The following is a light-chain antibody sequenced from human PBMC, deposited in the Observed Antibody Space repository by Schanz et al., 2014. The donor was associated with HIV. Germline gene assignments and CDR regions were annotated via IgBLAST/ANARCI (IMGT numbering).Light chain of an antibody. CDR1: SGDVGSYNY. V-gene: IGLV2-14*01. CDR3: SSYAGSNTVV. CDR2: EVT. Sequence: QSALTQPASVSGSPGQSISISCTGTSGDVGSYNYVSWYQQHPGKAPKLLIYEVTNRPYGIPSRFSGSKSGNTASLTVSGLQADDEADYYCSSYAGSNTVVFGGGTKLTVL. J-gene: IGLJ2*01.